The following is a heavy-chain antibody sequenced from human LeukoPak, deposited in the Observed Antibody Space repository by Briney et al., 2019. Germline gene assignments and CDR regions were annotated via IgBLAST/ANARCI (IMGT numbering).Heavy chain of an antibody. CDR2: IYHSGST. CDR1: GDSISSRNSY. J-gene: IGHJ5*02. D-gene: IGHD5-18*01. Sequence: PSETLSLTCSVSGDSISSRNSYWGWIRQPPGKGLEWIGSIYHSGSTYYNPSLKSRVTISVDTSKNQFSLKLSSVTAADTAVYYCARDRSIVTAMVNWFDPWGQGTLVTVSS. CDR3: ARDRSIVTAMVNWFDP. V-gene: IGHV4-39*07.